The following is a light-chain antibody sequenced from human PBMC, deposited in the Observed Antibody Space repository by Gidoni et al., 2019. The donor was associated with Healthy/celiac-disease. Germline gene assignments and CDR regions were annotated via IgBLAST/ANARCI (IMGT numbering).Light chain of an antibody. J-gene: IGKJ1*01. CDR2: GAS. CDR1: QSVSSSY. V-gene: IGKV3-20*01. CDR3: QQYGSSPRT. Sequence: EIVLTQSPGTLSLSQGERATLSGRASQSVSSSYLAWYQQKPGQAPRLLIYGASSRATGIQDRFSGSGSGTDFTLTISRLEPEDFAVYYCQQYGSSPRTFXXXTQVEIK.